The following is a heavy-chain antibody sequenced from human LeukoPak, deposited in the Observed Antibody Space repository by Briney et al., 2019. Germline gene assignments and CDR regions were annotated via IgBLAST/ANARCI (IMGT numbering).Heavy chain of an antibody. D-gene: IGHD3-22*01. J-gene: IGHJ4*02. CDR3: ARFSRTGDNNGYYLDY. V-gene: IGHV4-59*01. CDR1: GGSISSYY. CDR2: IYYGGST. Sequence: SETLSLTCTVSGGSISSYYWSWIRQPPGKGPEWIGYIYYGGSTNYNPSLKSRVTLSADTSKNQFSLRLSSVTAADTAVYYCARFSRTGDNNGYYLDYWGQGTLVTVSS.